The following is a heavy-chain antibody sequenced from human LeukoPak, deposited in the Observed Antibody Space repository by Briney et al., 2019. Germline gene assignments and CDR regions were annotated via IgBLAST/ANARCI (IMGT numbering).Heavy chain of an antibody. CDR3: ARVRLTSVHDLTHFDY. J-gene: IGHJ4*02. Sequence: SVKVSCKASGGTFSSYAISWVRQAPGQGLEWMGRIIPILGIANYAQKFQGRVTITADKSTSTAYMELSSLRSEDTAVYYCARVRLTSVHDLTHFDYWGQGTLVTVSS. V-gene: IGHV1-69*04. CDR2: IIPILGIA. CDR1: GGTFSSYA. D-gene: IGHD5/OR15-5a*01.